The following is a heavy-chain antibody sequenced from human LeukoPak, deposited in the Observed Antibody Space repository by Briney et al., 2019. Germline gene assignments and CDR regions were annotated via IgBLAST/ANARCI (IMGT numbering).Heavy chain of an antibody. J-gene: IGHJ4*02. V-gene: IGHV3-43*01. D-gene: IGHD3-10*02. Sequence: PGGSLRLSCAASGFTFYNYIIHWVRQAPGKGLEWVSLISWDGDTTYYSDSVKGRFTISRYNSKNSLYLQMKSLRTEDSGLYHCGKGVRSSAGGGHIYNWGRGTVVIVSS. CDR1: GFTFYNYI. CDR3: GKGVRSSAGGGHIYN. CDR2: ISWDGDTT.